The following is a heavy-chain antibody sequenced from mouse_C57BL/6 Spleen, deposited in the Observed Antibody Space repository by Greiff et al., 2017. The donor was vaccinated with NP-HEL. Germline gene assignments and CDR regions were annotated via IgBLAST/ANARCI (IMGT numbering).Heavy chain of an antibody. CDR3: ARQGGGYYNYAMDY. J-gene: IGHJ4*01. V-gene: IGHV5-15*01. D-gene: IGHD2-12*01. Sequence: DVKLVESGGGLVQPGGSLKLSCAASGFTFSDYGMAWVRQAPRKGPEWVAFISNLAYSIYYADTVTGRFTISSENAKNNLYLEMSSLRTEDTAMYYCARQGGGYYNYAMDYWGQGTSVTVSS. CDR2: ISNLAYSI. CDR1: GFTFSDYG.